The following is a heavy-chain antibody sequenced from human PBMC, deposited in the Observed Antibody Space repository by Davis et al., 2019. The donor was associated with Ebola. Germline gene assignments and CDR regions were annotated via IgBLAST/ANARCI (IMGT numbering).Heavy chain of an antibody. D-gene: IGHD1-26*01. CDR3: ARRGYSGLYHGFDV. CDR2: IYPGDSET. Sequence: GESLKISCQGSGYNFRDYWIAWVRQMPGKGLEWMGIIYPGDSETRYSPSLQGQATISVDKSISTAYLRWSSLKASDTAIYYCARRGYSGLYHGFDVWGQGTLVTVSS. V-gene: IGHV5-51*01. J-gene: IGHJ4*02. CDR1: GYNFRDYW.